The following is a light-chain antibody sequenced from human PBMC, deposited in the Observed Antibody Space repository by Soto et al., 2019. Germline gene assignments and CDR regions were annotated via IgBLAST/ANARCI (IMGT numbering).Light chain of an antibody. CDR1: QSLNARY. V-gene: IGKV3D-7*01. Sequence: EIVLTQSPGTLSLSPGERSTLSCSASQSLNARYLAWYQVKPGQAPRLLFYRASTRATGTPARFSGSGSGTEFTLTITSLQSEDFALYYCQQYHNLWTFGQGTKVDIK. J-gene: IGKJ1*01. CDR3: QQYHNLWT. CDR2: RAS.